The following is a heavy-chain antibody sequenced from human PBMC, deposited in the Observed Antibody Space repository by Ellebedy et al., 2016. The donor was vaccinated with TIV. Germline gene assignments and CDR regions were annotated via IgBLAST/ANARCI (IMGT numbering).Heavy chain of an antibody. CDR1: GFTFSSYA. CDR2: ISDSGGST. D-gene: IGHD3-22*01. V-gene: IGHV3-23*01. CDR3: AKDRDYYYDSSGYPDY. Sequence: GGSLRLSXAASGFTFSSYAMSWVRQAPGKGLEWVSAISDSGGSTYYADSVKGRFTISRDNSKNTLYLQMNSLRAEDTAVYYCAKDRDYYYDSSGYPDYWGQGTLVTVSS. J-gene: IGHJ4*02.